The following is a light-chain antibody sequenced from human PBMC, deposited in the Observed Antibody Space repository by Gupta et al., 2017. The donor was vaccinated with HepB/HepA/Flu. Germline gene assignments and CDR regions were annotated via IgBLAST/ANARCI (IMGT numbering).Light chain of an antibody. CDR3: QQRSNWPPVT. CDR2: DAS. J-gene: IGKJ1*01. Sequence: DIVLTQSPATLSLSPGERATLSCRASQSVSSYFAWYQQKPGQAPRRLIYDASNRATGIPASFIGSGSGTTFSLTISSREQEDFAVYYCQQRSNWPPVTFGQGTQVEIK. V-gene: IGKV3-11*01. CDR1: QSVSSY.